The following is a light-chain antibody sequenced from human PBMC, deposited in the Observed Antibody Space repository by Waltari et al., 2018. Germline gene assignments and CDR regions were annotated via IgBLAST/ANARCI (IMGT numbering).Light chain of an antibody. CDR2: EDN. CDR1: SPDVGTYNL. Sequence: QSALTQPASVSGSRGQSITISCTGTSPDVGTYNLVSWYQQHPGKAPKLMIYEDNNRPSGGSSRFSGSRSGNTASLTISGRQPEDEADYYCCSYAGSWVFGGWTKLTVL. CDR3: CSYAGSWV. J-gene: IGLJ3*02. V-gene: IGLV2-23*01.